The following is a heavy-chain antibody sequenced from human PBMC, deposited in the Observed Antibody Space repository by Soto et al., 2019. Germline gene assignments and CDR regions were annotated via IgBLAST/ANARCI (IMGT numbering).Heavy chain of an antibody. CDR3: AGSGYYHNSGMDV. D-gene: IGHD3-22*01. CDR2: TYFRSKWYG. CDR1: GDSVSTHSAA. Sequence: PSQTLSLTCAISGDSVSTHSAAWTWIRQSPSRGLEWLGRTYFRSKWYGDYALSVKSRITINPDTSKNQFSLKLSSVTAADTAVYYCAGSGYYHNSGMDVWGQGTTVTVSS. V-gene: IGHV6-1*01. J-gene: IGHJ6*02.